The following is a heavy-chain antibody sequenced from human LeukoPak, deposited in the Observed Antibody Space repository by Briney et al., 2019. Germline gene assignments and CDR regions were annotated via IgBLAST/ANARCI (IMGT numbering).Heavy chain of an antibody. J-gene: IGHJ4*02. CDR2: ISGSGGST. CDR3: ATLGRERQGYFDY. Sequence: PGGSLRLSCAASGFTFSSYAMSWVRQAPGKGLEWVSAISGSGGSTYYADSVKGRFTISRDNSKNTLYLQMNSLRAEDTAVYYCATLGRERQGYFDYWGQGTLVTVSS. V-gene: IGHV3-23*01. D-gene: IGHD1-26*01. CDR1: GFTFSSYA.